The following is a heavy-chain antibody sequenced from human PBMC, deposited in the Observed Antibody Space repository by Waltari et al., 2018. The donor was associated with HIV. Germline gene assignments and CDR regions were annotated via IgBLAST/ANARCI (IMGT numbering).Heavy chain of an antibody. CDR3: AREYSSGWSHWYFDL. J-gene: IGHJ2*01. D-gene: IGHD6-19*01. Sequence: QVQLQESGPGLVKPSETLSLTCTVSGGSISSYYWSWLRPPPGKGLEWIGYIYYSGSTNYNPSLKSRVTISVDTSKNQFSLKLSSVTAADTAVYYCAREYSSGWSHWYFDLWGRGTLVTVSS. CDR2: IYYSGST. CDR1: GGSISSYY. V-gene: IGHV4-59*01.